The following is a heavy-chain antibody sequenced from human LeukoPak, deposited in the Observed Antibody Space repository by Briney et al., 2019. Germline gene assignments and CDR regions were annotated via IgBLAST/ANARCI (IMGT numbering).Heavy chain of an antibody. V-gene: IGHV3-11*04. Sequence: GGSLRLSCAASGFTFSDYYMSWIRQAPGKGLEWVSYISSSGSTIYYADSVKGRFTISRDNAKNSLYLQMNSLRADDTAVYYCARDLHYYDSSGYARSLGYWGQGTLVTVSS. CDR2: ISSSGSTI. CDR1: GFTFSDYY. J-gene: IGHJ4*02. D-gene: IGHD3-22*01. CDR3: ARDLHYYDSSGYARSLGY.